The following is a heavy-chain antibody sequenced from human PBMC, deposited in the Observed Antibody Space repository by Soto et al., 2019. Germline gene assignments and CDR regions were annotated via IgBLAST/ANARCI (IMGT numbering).Heavy chain of an antibody. Sequence: SVKVSCKASGGPFSSYAISWVRQAPGQGLEWMGGIIPIFGTANYAQKFQGRVTITADKSTSTAYMELSSLRSEDTAVYYCARRELLNSNWFDPWGQGTLVTVSS. D-gene: IGHD1-26*01. V-gene: IGHV1-69*06. CDR1: GGPFSSYA. CDR3: ARRELLNSNWFDP. J-gene: IGHJ5*02. CDR2: IIPIFGTA.